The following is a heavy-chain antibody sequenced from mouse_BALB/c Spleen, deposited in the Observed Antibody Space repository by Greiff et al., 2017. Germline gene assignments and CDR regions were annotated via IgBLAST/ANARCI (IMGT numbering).Heavy chain of an antibody. D-gene: IGHD2-4*01. V-gene: IGHV1-63*02. J-gene: IGHJ3*01. CDR1: GYTFTNYW. CDR3: AREGYDYDVGAY. Sequence: QVQLQQSGAELVRPGTSVKISCKASGYTFTNYWLGWVKQRPGHGLEWIGDIYPGGGYTNYNEKFKGKATLTADTSSSTAYMQLSSLTSEDSAVYFCAREGYDYDVGAYWGQGTLVTVSA. CDR2: IYPGGGYT.